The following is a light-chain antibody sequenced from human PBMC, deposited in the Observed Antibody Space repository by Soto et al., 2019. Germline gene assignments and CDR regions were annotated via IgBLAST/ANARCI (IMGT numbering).Light chain of an antibody. CDR3: QQYNKWPPIT. CDR1: QSVSGSY. J-gene: IGKJ5*01. CDR2: GAS. Sequence: EIVLTQSPGTLSLSPGERATLSCRASQSVSGSYLAWYQQKPGQAPRLLIYGASTRATGIPARFSGSGSGTEFTLTISSLQSEDFAVYYCQQYNKWPPITFGQGTRLEIK. V-gene: IGKV3-15*01.